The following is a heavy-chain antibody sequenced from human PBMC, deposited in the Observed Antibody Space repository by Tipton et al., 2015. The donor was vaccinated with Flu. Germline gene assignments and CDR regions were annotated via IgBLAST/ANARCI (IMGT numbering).Heavy chain of an antibody. V-gene: IGHV1-18*04. CDR3: ARPGGPAAINPFSYFDF. CDR1: GYTFSRHI. Sequence: QVQLVQSGAEVKKPGASAILSCTASGYTFSRHIITWVRQAPGQGLQWMGWISAYTGNTNYAQKLQGRVTMTTDASTNTAYMELRSLRSDDTAVYYCARPGGPAAINPFSYFDFWGQGTLVTVSS. J-gene: IGHJ4*02. D-gene: IGHD2-2*01. CDR2: ISAYTGNT.